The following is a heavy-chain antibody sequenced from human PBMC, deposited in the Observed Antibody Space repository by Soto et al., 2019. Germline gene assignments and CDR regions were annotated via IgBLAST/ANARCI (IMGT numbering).Heavy chain of an antibody. Sequence: SETLSLTCAVYGGSFSCYYWSWIRQPPGKGLEWIGEINHSGSTNYNPSLKSRVTISVDTSKNQFSLKLSSVTAADTAVYYCARVEQLVFHYMDVWGKGTTVTVSS. V-gene: IGHV4-34*01. D-gene: IGHD6-13*01. CDR1: GGSFSCYY. J-gene: IGHJ6*03. CDR2: INHSGST. CDR3: ARVEQLVFHYMDV.